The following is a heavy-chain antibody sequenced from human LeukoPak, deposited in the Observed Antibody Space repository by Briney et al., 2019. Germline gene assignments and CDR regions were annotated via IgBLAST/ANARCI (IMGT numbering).Heavy chain of an antibody. Sequence: ASVKVSCKASGYTFTSYDINWVRQATGQGLEWMGWMNPNSGNTGYAQKFQGRVTMTRNTSISTAYMELSSLRSEDTAVYYCARTEQWPVPLYYYYGMDVWGQGTTVTVSS. D-gene: IGHD6-19*01. CDR1: GYTFTSYD. CDR2: MNPNSGNT. V-gene: IGHV1-8*01. J-gene: IGHJ6*02. CDR3: ARTEQWPVPLYYYYGMDV.